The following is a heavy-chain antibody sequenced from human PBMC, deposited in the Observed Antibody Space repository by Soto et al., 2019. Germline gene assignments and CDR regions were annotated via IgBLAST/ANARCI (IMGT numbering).Heavy chain of an antibody. D-gene: IGHD6-6*01. J-gene: IGHJ6*02. CDR3: AKDNGHYIAARRGYYYRMDV. Sequence: QVQLVQSGAEVKKPGSSVKVSCKASGGTFSSYAISWVRQAPGQGLEGMGGIIPILGTANYAQKFQGRVTITADKAPRKGYMELGSLRYEDPAVYYCAKDNGHYIAARRGYYYRMDVWGPGTTVTGSS. CDR2: IIPILGTA. V-gene: IGHV1-69*06. CDR1: GGTFSSYA.